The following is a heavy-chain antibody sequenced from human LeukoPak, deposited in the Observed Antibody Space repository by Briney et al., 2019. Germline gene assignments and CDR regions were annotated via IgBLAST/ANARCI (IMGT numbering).Heavy chain of an antibody. CDR2: IYYSGST. D-gene: IGHD3-10*01. CDR1: GGSISSSSYH. V-gene: IGHV4-39*01. J-gene: IGHJ6*03. Sequence: SETLSLTCTVSGGSISSSSYHWGWIRQPPGKGLEWIGSIYYSGSTYYNPSLKSRVTISVDTSKNQFSLKLSSVTAADTAVYYCARLSRRLWFGEILSYYYYYYMDVWGKGTTVTISS. CDR3: ARLSRRLWFGEILSYYYYYYMDV.